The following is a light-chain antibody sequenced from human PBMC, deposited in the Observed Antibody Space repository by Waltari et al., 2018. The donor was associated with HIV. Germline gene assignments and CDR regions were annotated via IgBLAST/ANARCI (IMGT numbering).Light chain of an antibody. CDR1: QTVKTN. V-gene: IGKV3-15*01. CDR2: DAS. CDR3: QQYYDWPRT. Sequence: EIVLTQSTATLSVSPGEGLTLSCRASQTVKTNVAWYQQRPGQSPRLIVYDASTTATGAAARFTGSGSGTEFTLTISSLQSEDFATYYCQQYYDWPRTFGQGTEVEVK. J-gene: IGKJ1*01.